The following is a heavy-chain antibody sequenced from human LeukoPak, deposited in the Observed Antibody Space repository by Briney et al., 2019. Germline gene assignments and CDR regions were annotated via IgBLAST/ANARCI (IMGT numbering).Heavy chain of an antibody. CDR3: ASIGGLFDY. D-gene: IGHD3-10*01. J-gene: IGHJ4*02. CDR1: GFTFSSYW. Sequence: GGSLRLSCAASGFTFSSYWMTWVRQAPGKGLEWVANIKQDGSEEYYVDSVKGRFTISRDNAKNSLFLQMNSLRAEDTAVYYCASIGGLFDYWGQGTLVTVSS. CDR2: IKQDGSEE. V-gene: IGHV3-7*01.